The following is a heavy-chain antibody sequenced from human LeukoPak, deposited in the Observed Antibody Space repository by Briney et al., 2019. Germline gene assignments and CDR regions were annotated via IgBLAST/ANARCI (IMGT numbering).Heavy chain of an antibody. D-gene: IGHD3-9*01. V-gene: IGHV3-7*01. CDR1: GFTFSSYW. CDR3: ARVLRYFDWTMGYYYYMDV. CDR2: IKQDGREK. J-gene: IGHJ6*03. Sequence: GGSLRLSCAASGFTFSSYWMSWVRQAPGKGLEWVANIKQDGREKYYVDSVKGRFTISRDNAKNSLYLQMNSLRAEDTAVYYCARVLRYFDWTMGYYYYMDVWGKGTTVTVSS.